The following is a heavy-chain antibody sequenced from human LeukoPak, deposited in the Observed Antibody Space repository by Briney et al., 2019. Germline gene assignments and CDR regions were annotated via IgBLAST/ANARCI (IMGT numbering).Heavy chain of an antibody. D-gene: IGHD3-3*01. Sequence: GGSLRLSCAASGFTFSSYAMSWVRQAPGKGLEWVSGISDSGDITYYVDSVKGRFTISRDNSKNTLYLLMNNLRAEYTAVYYCAKSDDADFRSGYQNFDYWGQGTLVTVSS. CDR3: AKSDDADFRSGYQNFDY. CDR2: ISDSGDIT. V-gene: IGHV3-23*01. J-gene: IGHJ4*02. CDR1: GFTFSSYA.